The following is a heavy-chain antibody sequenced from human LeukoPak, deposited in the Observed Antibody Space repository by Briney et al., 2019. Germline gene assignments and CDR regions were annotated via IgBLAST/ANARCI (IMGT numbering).Heavy chain of an antibody. CDR3: ARGRGYSYGPTYYYYYYGMDV. Sequence: SETLSLTCAVYGGSFSGYYWSWIRQPPGKGLEWIGEINHSGSTNYNPSLKSRVTISVDTSKNQFSLKLSSVTAADTAVYYCARGRGYSYGPTYYYYYYGMDVWGQGTTVTVSS. D-gene: IGHD5-18*01. V-gene: IGHV4-34*01. CDR1: GGSFSGYY. J-gene: IGHJ6*02. CDR2: INHSGST.